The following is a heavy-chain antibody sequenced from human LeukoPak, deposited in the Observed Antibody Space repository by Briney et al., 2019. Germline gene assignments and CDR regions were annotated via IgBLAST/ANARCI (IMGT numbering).Heavy chain of an antibody. V-gene: IGHV4-61*05. Sequence: SETLSLTCTVSGGSISSSDYYWGWIRQPPGKGLEWIGYIHYSGITNYNPSLKSRVTISVDTSKNQFSLRLSSVTAADTAVYYCARPRAYCGGDCSSYAFDIWGQGTMVTVSS. CDR1: GGSISSSDYY. CDR3: ARPRAYCGGDCSSYAFDI. CDR2: IHYSGIT. J-gene: IGHJ3*02. D-gene: IGHD2-21*02.